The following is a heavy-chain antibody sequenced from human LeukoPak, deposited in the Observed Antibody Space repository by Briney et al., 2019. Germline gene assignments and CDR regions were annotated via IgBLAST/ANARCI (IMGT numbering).Heavy chain of an antibody. D-gene: IGHD6-6*01. Sequence: GGSLRLSCAASGFTFSSYSMNWVRQAPGKGLEWVSSISSSSSYIYYADSVKGRFTISRDNAKNSLYLQMNSLRAEDTAVYYCARISIHDAFDIWGQGTMVTVSS. V-gene: IGHV3-21*01. CDR1: GFTFSSYS. CDR2: ISSSSSYI. CDR3: ARISIHDAFDI. J-gene: IGHJ3*02.